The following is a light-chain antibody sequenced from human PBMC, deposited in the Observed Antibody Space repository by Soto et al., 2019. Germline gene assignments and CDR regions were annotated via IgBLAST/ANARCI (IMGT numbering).Light chain of an antibody. CDR3: SSYTSPGNYV. CDR1: SSDVGGYNC. V-gene: IGLV2-14*01. CDR2: DVT. Sequence: QSVLTQPASVSGSPGHSIAISCTGTSSDVGGYNCVSWYQQHPGKAPKLMIFDVTNRPSGVSNRFSGSKSGNTASLTISALQVEDEADYSCSSYTSPGNYVFGTGTKVTV. J-gene: IGLJ1*01.